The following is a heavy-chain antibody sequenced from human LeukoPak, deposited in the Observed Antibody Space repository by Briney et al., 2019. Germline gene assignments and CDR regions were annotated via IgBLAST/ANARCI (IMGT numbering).Heavy chain of an antibody. CDR2: ISSSGSTI. D-gene: IGHD3-10*01. V-gene: IGHV3-48*03. CDR3: ARDVLLWFGESPYYYYGMDV. J-gene: IGHJ6*04. Sequence: GGSLRLSCAASGFTFSSYEMNWVRQAPGKGLEWVSYISSSGSTIYYADSVKGRFTISRDNVKNSLYLQMNGLRAEDTAVYYCARDVLLWFGESPYYYYGMDVWGKGTTVTVSS. CDR1: GFTFSSYE.